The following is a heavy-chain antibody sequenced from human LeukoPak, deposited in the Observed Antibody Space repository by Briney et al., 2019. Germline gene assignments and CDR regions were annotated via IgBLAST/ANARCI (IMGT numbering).Heavy chain of an antibody. D-gene: IGHD5-24*01. CDR2: ISGSGGST. J-gene: IGHJ4*02. V-gene: IGHV3-23*01. CDR1: GFTFSSYA. CDR3: AKGWRWLQSPLDY. Sequence: PGGSPRLSCAASGFTFSSYAMSWVRQAPGKGLEWVSAISGSGGSTYYADSVKGRFTISRDNSKNTLYLQMNSLRAEDTAVYYCAKGWRWLQSPLDYWGQGTLVTVSS.